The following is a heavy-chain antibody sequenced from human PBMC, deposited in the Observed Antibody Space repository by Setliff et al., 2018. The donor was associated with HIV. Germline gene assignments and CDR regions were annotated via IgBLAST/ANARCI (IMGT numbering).Heavy chain of an antibody. CDR1: GYTFTSYG. CDR2: ISAYNGNT. Sequence: GASVKVSCKASGYTFTSYGISWVRQAPGQGLEWMGWISAYNGNTNYAQKLQGRVTMTTDTSTSTAYMELRSLRSDDTAVYYCARDPVGYSYGFTYFDYWGQGTLVTVPQ. J-gene: IGHJ4*02. V-gene: IGHV1-18*01. CDR3: ARDPVGYSYGFTYFDY. D-gene: IGHD5-18*01.